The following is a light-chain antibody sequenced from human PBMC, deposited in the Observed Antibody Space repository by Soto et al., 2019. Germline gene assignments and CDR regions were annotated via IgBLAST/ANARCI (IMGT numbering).Light chain of an antibody. Sequence: QSALTQPASVSGSPGQSITISCTGTSSDVGAYTYVSWYQQHPGKAPKLMIFEVSDRPSGVSNRFSGSKSGNTASLTISGLQAEYAADYYCSSYTTSNTLVFGGGTKLTVL. CDR3: SSYTTSNTLV. V-gene: IGLV2-14*01. CDR1: SSDVGAYTY. J-gene: IGLJ2*01. CDR2: EVS.